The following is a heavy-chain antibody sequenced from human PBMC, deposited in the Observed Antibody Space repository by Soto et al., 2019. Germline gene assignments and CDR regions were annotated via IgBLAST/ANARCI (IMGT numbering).Heavy chain of an antibody. CDR3: ASARGRHYYYGMDV. CDR1: VGSISSSSYY. V-gene: IGHV4-39*01. Sequence: SETLSLTCTVSVGSISSSSYYWGWIRQPPGKGLEWIGSIYYSGSTYYNPSLKSRVTISVDTSKNQFSLKLSSVTAAGTAVYYRASARGRHYYYGMDVWGQGTTVTVSS. CDR2: IYYSGST. D-gene: IGHD3-10*01. J-gene: IGHJ6*02.